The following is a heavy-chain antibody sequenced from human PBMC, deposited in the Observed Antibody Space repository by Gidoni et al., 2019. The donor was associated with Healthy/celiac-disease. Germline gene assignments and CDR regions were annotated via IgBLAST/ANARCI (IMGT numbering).Heavy chain of an antibody. CDR1: GGSFSGYY. CDR3: ARGPERWNWFDP. V-gene: IGHV4-34*01. D-gene: IGHD1-1*01. CDR2: INHSGST. J-gene: IGHJ5*02. Sequence: QVQLQQWGAGLLKPSETLSLPCAVYGGSFSGYYWSWIRQPPGKGLEWIGEINHSGSTNYNPSLKSRVTISVDTSKNQFSLKLSSVTAADTDVYYCARGPERWNWFDPWGQGTLVTVSS.